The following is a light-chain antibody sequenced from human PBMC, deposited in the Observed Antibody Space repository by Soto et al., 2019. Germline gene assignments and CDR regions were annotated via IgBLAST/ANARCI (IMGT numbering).Light chain of an antibody. J-gene: IGLJ3*02. CDR1: SSDVGGYNY. Sequence: QSVLTQPASVSGSPGQSITISCTGTSSDVGGYNYVSWYQQHPGKAPKLMIYEVSYRPSGVSNRFSGSKSGNTASLTISGRQAEDEADYYCSSYTSSSTWVFGGGTKVTVL. CDR2: EVS. V-gene: IGLV2-14*01. CDR3: SSYTSSSTWV.